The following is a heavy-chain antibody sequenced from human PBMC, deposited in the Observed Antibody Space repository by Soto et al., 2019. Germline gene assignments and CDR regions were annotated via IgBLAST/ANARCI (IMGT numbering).Heavy chain of an antibody. CDR1: GDSFNDYY. CDR2: INPNGGVT. CDR3: ARESGGATSTLDYYYFYMDF. D-gene: IGHD5-12*01. J-gene: IGHJ6*03. Sequence: QVQLVQSGAEVRKPGASVTVSCRSSGDSFNDYYLHWVRQAPGQGFEWMGWINPNGGVTKYAQKFKGWVSMTRDTSIRTFYMQQSRLRSDDTAVDYCARESGGATSTLDYYYFYMDFWGTGTTVTVSS. V-gene: IGHV1-2*04.